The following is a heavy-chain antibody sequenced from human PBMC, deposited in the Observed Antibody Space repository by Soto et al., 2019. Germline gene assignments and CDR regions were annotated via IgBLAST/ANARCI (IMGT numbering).Heavy chain of an antibody. V-gene: IGHV3-30*03. D-gene: IGHD2-21*01. CDR1: QFTFRSYG. CDR2: ISYDGHTQ. Sequence: PGGSLRLSCATSQFTFRSYGMHWVRQAPGKGLQWVAHISYDGHTQDLADSVKGRFTISRDSANSSLYLQLNSLRDDDTAVYFCARGLGWRRGPFDFWGQGTPVTVSS. J-gene: IGHJ4*02. CDR3: ARGLGWRRGPFDF.